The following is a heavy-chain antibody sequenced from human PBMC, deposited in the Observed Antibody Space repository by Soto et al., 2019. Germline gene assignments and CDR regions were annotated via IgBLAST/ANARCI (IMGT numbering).Heavy chain of an antibody. CDR1: GFTLSNYW. J-gene: IGHJ4*01. D-gene: IGHD7-27*01. Sequence: GGSLRLSCAASGFTLSNYWMTWVRQAPGKGLEWVANINKDGSQKNYVDSVKGRFTIARDNGQNSLSLQINSPRVEDTAVYYCVRELGLAYWRQGALVTVCS. CDR3: VRELGLAY. CDR2: INKDGSQK. V-gene: IGHV3-7*03.